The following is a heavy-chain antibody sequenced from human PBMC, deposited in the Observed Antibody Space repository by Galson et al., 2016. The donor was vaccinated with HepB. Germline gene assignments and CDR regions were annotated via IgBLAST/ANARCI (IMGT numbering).Heavy chain of an antibody. Sequence: SETLSLTCTVSGGSISSRSYYWGWTRQSPGKGLEWIGSIYYSGTTYYNPSLKSRITISVDTSNNQFSLKLSSVTAADTAVYYCAQLLHGSGSYSDYWGQGTLVTVSS. CDR1: GGSISSRSYY. CDR3: AQLLHGSGSYSDY. V-gene: IGHV4-39*01. J-gene: IGHJ4*02. CDR2: IYYSGTT. D-gene: IGHD3-10*01.